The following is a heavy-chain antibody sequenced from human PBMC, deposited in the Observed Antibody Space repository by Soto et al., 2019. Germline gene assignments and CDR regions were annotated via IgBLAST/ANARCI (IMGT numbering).Heavy chain of an antibody. J-gene: IGHJ4*02. CDR2: ITPSRGST. CDR3: ARAVSTKTAPIDY. V-gene: IGHV1-46*01. Sequence: QVQLVQSGAEVTNPGASVKISCKACGYPFPTYYMHWLRQDRGQGLEWMVIITPSRGSTSYEQKYENRITMTKDTSKSTVYIELGSLTSDDTAFYYCARAVSTKTAPIDYWGQGTLVTVSS. D-gene: IGHD2-21*02. CDR1: GYPFPTYY.